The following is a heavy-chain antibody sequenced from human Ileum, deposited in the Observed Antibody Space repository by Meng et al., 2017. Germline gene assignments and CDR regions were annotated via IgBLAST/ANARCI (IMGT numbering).Heavy chain of an antibody. CDR3: ARESERTGYHSPDY. CDR1: GFSFTSYA. CDR2: ISDEVTWK. V-gene: IGHV3-30*04. D-gene: IGHD3-9*01. J-gene: IGHJ4*02. Sequence: GESLKISCAAPGFSFTSYAFHWVRQAPGKGLEWVAVISDEVTWKYYSDSVKGRFTISRDNSKNTLYLQMNSLRDEDTAVYYCARESERTGYHSPDYWGQGSLVTVSS.